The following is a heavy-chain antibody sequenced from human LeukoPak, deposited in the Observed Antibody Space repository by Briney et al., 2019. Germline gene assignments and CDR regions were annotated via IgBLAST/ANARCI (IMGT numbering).Heavy chain of an antibody. CDR1: GGSFSGYY. D-gene: IGHD6-13*01. J-gene: IGHJ6*02. CDR3: ARAPLNIASSYYYYGRDV. CDR2: INHSGST. Sequence: SETLSLTCAVYGGSFSGYYWSWIRQPPGKGLEWIGEINHSGSTNYNPSLKSRVTISVDTSKNQFSLKLSSVTAADTAVYYCARAPLNIASSYYYYGRDVWGQGTTVTVSS. V-gene: IGHV4-34*01.